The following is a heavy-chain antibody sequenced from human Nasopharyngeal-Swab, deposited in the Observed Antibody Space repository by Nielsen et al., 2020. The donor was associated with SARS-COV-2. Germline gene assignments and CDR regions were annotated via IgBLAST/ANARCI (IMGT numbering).Heavy chain of an antibody. CDR3: GREHPGGGGEEGER. J-gene: IGHJ4*02. Sequence: VRQAPGKGLEWVAVIWYDGSNKYYADSVKGRFTISRDNSKNTLYLQMNSLRAEDTAVYYCGREHPGGGGEEGERGGQGRMGTVSS. D-gene: IGHD3-16*01. CDR2: IWYDGSNK. V-gene: IGHV3-33*01.